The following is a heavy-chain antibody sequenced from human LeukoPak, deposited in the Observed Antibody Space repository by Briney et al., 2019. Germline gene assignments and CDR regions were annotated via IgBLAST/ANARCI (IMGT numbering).Heavy chain of an antibody. J-gene: IGHJ4*02. D-gene: IGHD2-15*01. V-gene: IGHV1-8*01. CDR1: GYTFTSYD. CDR2: MNPNSCNT. Sequence: GASVKVSCKASGYTFTSYDINWVRQATGQGLEWMGWMNPNSCNTGYAQKFQGRVTMTRNTSISTAYMELSSLRSEDTAVYYCARGQTIFSCSGGSCYHPSDYWGQGTLVTVSS. CDR3: ARGQTIFSCSGGSCYHPSDY.